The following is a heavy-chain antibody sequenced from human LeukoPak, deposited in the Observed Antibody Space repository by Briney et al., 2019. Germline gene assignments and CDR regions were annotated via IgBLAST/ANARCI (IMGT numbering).Heavy chain of an antibody. Sequence: KPSETLSLTCTVSGYSISSGYYWGWIRQPPGKGLEWIGSIYHSGSTYYNPSLKSRVTISVDTSKNQFSLKLSSVTAADTAVYYCARDGSSWSGGTWFDPWGQGTLVTVSS. CDR1: GYSISSGYY. CDR2: IYHSGST. CDR3: ARDGSSWSGGTWFDP. D-gene: IGHD6-13*01. J-gene: IGHJ5*02. V-gene: IGHV4-38-2*02.